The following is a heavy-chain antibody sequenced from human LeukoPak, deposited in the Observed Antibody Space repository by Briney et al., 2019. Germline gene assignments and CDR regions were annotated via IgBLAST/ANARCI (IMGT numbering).Heavy chain of an antibody. Sequence: GGSLRLSCAASGLTFSNHWMHWVRQAPGKGLVWVSHINLDGSSTSYADSVKGRFTISRDNAKNTLYLQMNSLRVEDTAMYYCTRNPDGRNWFDPWGQGTLVTVSS. CDR2: INLDGSST. D-gene: IGHD1-14*01. CDR1: GLTFSNHW. CDR3: TRNPDGRNWFDP. J-gene: IGHJ5*02. V-gene: IGHV3-74*01.